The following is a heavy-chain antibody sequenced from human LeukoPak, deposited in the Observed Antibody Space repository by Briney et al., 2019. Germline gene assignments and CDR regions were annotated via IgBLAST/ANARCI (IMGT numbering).Heavy chain of an antibody. V-gene: IGHV3-30*03. CDR1: GLTFSTYG. J-gene: IGHJ4*02. CDR2: ITYDGYYK. D-gene: IGHD3-22*01. CDR3: ARYYYDSSGYYSGLGY. Sequence: GTSLRLSCAASGLTFSTYGMHWVRQAPGKGLEWVALITYDGYYKYYSDSVKGRFTISSDTSKNTLSLQMNSLRAEDTAVYYCARYYYDSSGYYSGLGYWGQGTLVTVSS.